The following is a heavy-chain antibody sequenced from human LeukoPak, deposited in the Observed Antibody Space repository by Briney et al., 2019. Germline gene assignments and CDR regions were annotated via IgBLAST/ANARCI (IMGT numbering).Heavy chain of an antibody. CDR2: VMAIFGGV. V-gene: IGHV1-69*05. D-gene: IGHD3-22*01. CDR1: RGTFNSYG. CDR3: ARGELGDRSGFSFFDY. Sequence: SVKVSCKAPRGTFNSYGISWVRQAPGQGLEWMGGVMAIFGGVKYGQKFQGRATITTDASTSTAYMELRSLTSEDTGIYYCARGELGDRSGFSFFDYWGQGTLVTVSS. J-gene: IGHJ4*02.